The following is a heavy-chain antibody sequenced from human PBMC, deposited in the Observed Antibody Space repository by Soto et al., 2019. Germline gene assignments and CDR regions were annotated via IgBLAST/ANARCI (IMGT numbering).Heavy chain of an antibody. V-gene: IGHV3-30-3*01. CDR3: AREGMRWLQLDY. J-gene: IGHJ4*02. CDR1: GFTFSSYA. CDR2: ISYDGSNK. D-gene: IGHD5-12*01. Sequence: QVQLVESGGGVVQPGRSLRLSCAASGFTFSSYAMHWVRQAPGKGLEWVAVISYDGSNKYYADSVKGRFTISRDNSKNTLDLQITGLRAEDTAVYYCAREGMRWLQLDYWGQGTLVTVSS.